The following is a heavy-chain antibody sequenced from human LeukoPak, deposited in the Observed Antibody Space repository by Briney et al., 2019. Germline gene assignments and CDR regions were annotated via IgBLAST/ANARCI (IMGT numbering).Heavy chain of an antibody. CDR2: IYYSGST. CDR1: GGSISSYY. D-gene: IGHD3-16*02. Sequence: PSETLSLTCTVSGGSISSYYWSWIRQPPGKGLEWIGSIYYSGSTYYNPSLKSRVTISVDTSKNQFSLKLSSVTAADTAVYYCATRGYVWGSYRYFDYWGQGTLVTVSS. CDR3: ATRGYVWGSYRYFDY. J-gene: IGHJ4*02. V-gene: IGHV4-59*05.